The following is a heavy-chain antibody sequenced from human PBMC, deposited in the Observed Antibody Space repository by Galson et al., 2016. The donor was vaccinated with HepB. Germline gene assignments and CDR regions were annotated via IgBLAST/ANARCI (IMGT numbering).Heavy chain of an antibody. J-gene: IGHJ4*02. CDR2: IYYSGNT. Sequence: SETLSLTCTVSGGSISSSRYYWGWIRQPPGKGLEWIASIYYSGNTYHKPSLKSRVIISVDMSKNQFSLNLRSVTAADTAVYYCARQTITAAGDYWGQGTLVTVSS. D-gene: IGHD6-13*01. CDR1: GGSISSSRYY. CDR3: ARQTITAAGDY. V-gene: IGHV4-39*01.